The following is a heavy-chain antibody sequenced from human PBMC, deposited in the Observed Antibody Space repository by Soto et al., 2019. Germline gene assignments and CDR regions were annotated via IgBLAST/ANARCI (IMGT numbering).Heavy chain of an antibody. Sequence: PGGSLRLSCSASGFALSSYAMHWVRQAPGKGLEYVSSISSNGISTYYADSVKGRFTIPRDNSKNTLYIQMNSLRPDDTALYYCVKDEGFCSGGNCYSVARGGFDLWGQGTMVTVSS. CDR2: ISSNGIST. CDR1: GFALSSYA. D-gene: IGHD2-15*01. CDR3: VKDEGFCSGGNCYSVARGGFDL. J-gene: IGHJ3*01. V-gene: IGHV3-64D*06.